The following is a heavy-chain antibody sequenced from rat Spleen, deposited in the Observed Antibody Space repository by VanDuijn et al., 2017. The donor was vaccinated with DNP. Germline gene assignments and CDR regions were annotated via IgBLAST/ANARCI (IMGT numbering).Heavy chain of an antibody. D-gene: IGHD1-6*01. V-gene: IGHV5-7*01. CDR1: GFTFSDYY. Sequence: EVQLVESGGGLVQPGRSLKLSCAASGFTFSDYYMAWVRQAPKKGLEWVVSINYESSSTYHRGSVKGRFTISRHTAKSILYLQMDSLRSEDTATYSCTRLFMYTADYYYAGYYCDCWGQVVMVTVSS. J-gene: IGHJ2*01. CDR3: TRLFMYTADYYYAGYYCDC. CDR2: INYESSST.